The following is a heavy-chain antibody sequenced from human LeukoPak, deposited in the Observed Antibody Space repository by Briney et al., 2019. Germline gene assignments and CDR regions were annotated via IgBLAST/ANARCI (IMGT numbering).Heavy chain of an antibody. Sequence: PGGSLRLSCAASGFTFSSYAMHWVRQAPGKGLEWVAVISYDGSNKYYADSVKGRFTISRDNSKNTLYLQMNSLRAEDTAVYYCARDRGVNFDYWGQGTLVTVSS. CDR2: ISYDGSNK. V-gene: IGHV3-30*14. J-gene: IGHJ4*02. CDR1: GFTFSSYA. D-gene: IGHD1-26*01. CDR3: ARDRGVNFDY.